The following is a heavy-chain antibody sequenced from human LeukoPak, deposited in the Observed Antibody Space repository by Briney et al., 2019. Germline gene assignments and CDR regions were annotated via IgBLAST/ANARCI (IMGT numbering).Heavy chain of an antibody. J-gene: IGHJ4*02. CDR1: GGSISSSHY. D-gene: IGHD2-2*01. Sequence: SETLSLTCTVSGGSISSSHYWSWVRHFPGKGLQWIGEVYHDGSTNYNPSLKSRVTISVDKSTNQFSLKLSSVTAADTAVYYCAGSTSQTPLTDWGQGTLVTVSS. CDR2: VYHDGST. CDR3: AGSTSQTPLTD. V-gene: IGHV4-4*02.